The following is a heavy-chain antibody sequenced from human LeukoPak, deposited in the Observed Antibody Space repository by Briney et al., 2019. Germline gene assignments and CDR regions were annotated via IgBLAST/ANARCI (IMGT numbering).Heavy chain of an antibody. CDR2: IKQDGSEK. CDR3: ARSLAAASLAMDV. Sequence: GGSLRLSCAASGFTFSSYWMSWVRQAPGKGLEWVANIKQDGSEKYYVDSVKGRFTISRDNAKNSLYLQMNSLRAEDTAVYYCARSLAAASLAMDVWGQGTTVTVSS. J-gene: IGHJ6*02. D-gene: IGHD6-13*01. CDR1: GFTFSSYW. V-gene: IGHV3-7*01.